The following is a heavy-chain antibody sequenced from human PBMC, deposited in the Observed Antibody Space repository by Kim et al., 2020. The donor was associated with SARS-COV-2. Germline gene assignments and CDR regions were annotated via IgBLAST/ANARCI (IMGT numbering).Heavy chain of an antibody. D-gene: IGHD6-13*01. Sequence: PSLKSRVTISVDTSKNQFSLNLMSVTAADTAVYYCARYSAATGTATFDYWGQGTPVTVSS. J-gene: IGHJ4*02. V-gene: IGHV4-59*01. CDR3: ARYSAATGTATFDY.